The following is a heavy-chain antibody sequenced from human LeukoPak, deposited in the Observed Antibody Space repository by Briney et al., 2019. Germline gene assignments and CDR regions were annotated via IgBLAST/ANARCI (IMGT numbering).Heavy chain of an antibody. CDR3: ARPVVSLTN. CDR2: ISYDGSNK. V-gene: IGHV3-30-3*01. Sequence: GGSLRLSCAASGFPLSSYAMHWVRQAPGKGLEWVAVISYDGSNKYYADSVKGRFTISRDNSKNTLYLQMNSLRAEDPAVYYCARPVVSLTNWGQGTLVTVSS. CDR1: GFPLSSYA. J-gene: IGHJ4*02.